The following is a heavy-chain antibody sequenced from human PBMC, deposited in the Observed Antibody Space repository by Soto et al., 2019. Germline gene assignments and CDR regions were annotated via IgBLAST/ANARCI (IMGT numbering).Heavy chain of an antibody. CDR1: GFTFSNYA. Sequence: EVQLLESGGGLVQPGGSLTLSCAASGFTFSNYAMSWVRQAPGKGLEWVSAISGSGAYIYYADSVKGRFTISRDNSKNTLYLQMTTLRAEATAVSYCPPPGTVATIRYFDLWGRGALVTVSS. V-gene: IGHV3-23*01. CDR2: ISGSGAYI. D-gene: IGHD5-12*01. CDR3: PPPGTVATIRYFDL. J-gene: IGHJ2*01.